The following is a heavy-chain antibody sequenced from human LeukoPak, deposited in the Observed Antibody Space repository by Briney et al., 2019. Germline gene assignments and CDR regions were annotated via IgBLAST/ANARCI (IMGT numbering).Heavy chain of an antibody. CDR3: ARDSMHYSGAYHGWFDP. D-gene: IGHD1-26*01. V-gene: IGHV4-38-2*02. CDR2: IYHSGST. CDR1: GYSISSGYY. J-gene: IGHJ5*02. Sequence: SETLFLTCTVSGYSISSGYYWGWIRQPPGKGLVWIGSIYHSGSTYYNPSLKSRVTIAVDTSKNQFSLKLRFVTAADTAVYYCARDSMHYSGAYHGWFDPWGQGTLVTVSS.